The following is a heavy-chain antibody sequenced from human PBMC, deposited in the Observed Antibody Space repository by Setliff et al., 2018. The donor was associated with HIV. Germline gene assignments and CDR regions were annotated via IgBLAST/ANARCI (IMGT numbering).Heavy chain of an antibody. V-gene: IGHV4-39*01. CDR1: GGSVSTSSYS. D-gene: IGHD2-15*01. CDR3: GRVAGYCAPSRCYGYNAFDI. J-gene: IGHJ3*02. CDR2: IYHTGKT. Sequence: SETLSLTCTVSGGSVSTSSYSWGWIRQPPEKGLEWIGTIYHTGKTYYNSSLNSRVTIAVDTSKDQFSLNLSTVTAADTAVYYCGRVAGYCAPSRCYGYNAFDIWGPGTMATVSS.